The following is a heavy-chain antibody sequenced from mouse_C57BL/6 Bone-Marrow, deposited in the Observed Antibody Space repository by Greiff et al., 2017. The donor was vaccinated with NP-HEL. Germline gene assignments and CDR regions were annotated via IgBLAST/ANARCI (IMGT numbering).Heavy chain of an antibody. CDR1: GYTFTSYW. Sequence: QVQLKQSGAELVKPGASVKLSCKASGYTFTSYWMHWVKQRPGRGLEWIGRIDPNSGGTKYNEKFKSKATLTVDKPSSTAYMQLSSLTSEDSAVYYCARWVTTPLGYFDYWGQGTTLTVSS. D-gene: IGHD2-3*01. CDR2: IDPNSGGT. CDR3: ARWVTTPLGYFDY. V-gene: IGHV1-72*01. J-gene: IGHJ2*01.